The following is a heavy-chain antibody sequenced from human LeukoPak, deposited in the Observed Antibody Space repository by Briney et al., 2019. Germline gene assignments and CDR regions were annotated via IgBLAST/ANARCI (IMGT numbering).Heavy chain of an antibody. J-gene: IGHJ4*02. V-gene: IGHV3-21*01. D-gene: IGHD4-11*01. Sequence: AGGSLRLSCAASGFTFSSYSMNWVRQAPGKGLEWVSSISSSSSYIYYADSVKGRFTISGDNAKNSLYLQMNSLRAEDTAVYYCARAYSNYVPDYWGQGTLVTVSS. CDR2: ISSSSSYI. CDR3: ARAYSNYVPDY. CDR1: GFTFSSYS.